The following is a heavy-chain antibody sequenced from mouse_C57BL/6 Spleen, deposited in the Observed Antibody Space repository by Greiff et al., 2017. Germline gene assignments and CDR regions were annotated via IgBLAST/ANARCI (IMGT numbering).Heavy chain of an antibody. CDR3: TRDKEDYDYDDGVFDY. CDR2: ISSGGDYI. V-gene: IGHV5-9-1*02. D-gene: IGHD2-4*01. J-gene: IGHJ2*01. CDR1: GFTFSSYA. Sequence: EVKLMESGEGLVKPGGSLKLSCAASGFTFSSYAMSWVRQTPEKRLAWVAYISSGGDYIYYADTVKGRFTISRDNARNTLYLQMSSLKSEDTAMYYCTRDKEDYDYDDGVFDYWGQGTTLTVSS.